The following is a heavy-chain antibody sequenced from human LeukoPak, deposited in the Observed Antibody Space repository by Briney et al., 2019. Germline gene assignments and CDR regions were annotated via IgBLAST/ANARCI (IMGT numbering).Heavy chain of an antibody. J-gene: IGHJ1*01. CDR3: ATYSTRNAREFQS. CDR2: IKTDASEK. D-gene: IGHD4-11*01. CDR1: GFIFSNCW. Sequence: GGSLRLSCETSGFIFSNCWMTWVRQAPGKGLEWVSNIKTDASEKYYADSVKGRFTISRDNAKMSLYLQMNSLRVEDTAVYYCATYSTRNAREFQSWGQGTLVTVSS. V-gene: IGHV3-7*01.